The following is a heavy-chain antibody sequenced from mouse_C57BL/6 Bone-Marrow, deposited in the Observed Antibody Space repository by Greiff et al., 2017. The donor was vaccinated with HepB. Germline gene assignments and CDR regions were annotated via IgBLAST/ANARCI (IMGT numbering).Heavy chain of an antibody. Sequence: QVQLQQPGAELVRPGSSVKLSCKASGYTFTSYWMDWVKQRPGQGLEWIGNIYPSDSETHYNQKFKDKATLTVDKSSSTAYMQLSSLTSEDSAVYYCARDYSNPYYVDYWGQGTTLTVSS. CDR2: IYPSDSET. J-gene: IGHJ2*01. D-gene: IGHD2-5*01. CDR3: ARDYSNPYYVDY. CDR1: GYTFTSYW. V-gene: IGHV1-61*01.